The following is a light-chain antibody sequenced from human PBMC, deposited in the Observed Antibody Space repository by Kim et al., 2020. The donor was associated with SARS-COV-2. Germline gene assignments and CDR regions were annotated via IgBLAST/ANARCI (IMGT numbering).Light chain of an antibody. V-gene: IGLV1-51*01. Sequence: GQKVTFSCPGSNSTIGNNYVSWYYHLPGAAPKLLIYDNDKRPSVIPDRFSGSKSGTSATLGITGLQTGDEATYYCAAWDSSLSAVVFGGGTQLTVL. CDR3: AAWDSSLSAVV. CDR1: NSTIGNNY. J-gene: IGLJ3*02. CDR2: DND.